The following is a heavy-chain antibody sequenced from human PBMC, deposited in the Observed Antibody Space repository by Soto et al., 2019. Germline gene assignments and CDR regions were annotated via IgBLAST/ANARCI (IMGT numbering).Heavy chain of an antibody. J-gene: IGHJ6*03. D-gene: IGHD2-2*01. V-gene: IGHV1-8*01. CDR2: MNPNSGNT. Sequence: ASVKVSCKASGYTFTSYDINWVRQATGQGLEWMGWMNPNSGNTGYAQKFQGRVTMTRNTSISTAYMELSSLRSEDTAVYYCAAGYCSSTSCFEGYYMDVWGKGTTVTVSS. CDR3: AAGYCSSTSCFEGYYMDV. CDR1: GYTFTSYD.